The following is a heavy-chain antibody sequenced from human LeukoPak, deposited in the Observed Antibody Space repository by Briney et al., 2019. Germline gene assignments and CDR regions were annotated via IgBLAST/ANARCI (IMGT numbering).Heavy chain of an antibody. CDR1: GGSISGYH. CDR3: ARDRQGYCSSTSCWKDAFDI. Sequence: PSETLSLTCNVSGGSISGYHWSWIRQPPGKGLEWIGYIYHSGSTYYNPSLKSRVTISVDRSKNQFSLKLSSVTASDTAVYYCARDRQGYCSSTSCWKDAFDIWGQGTMVTVSS. CDR2: IYHSGST. D-gene: IGHD2-2*01. J-gene: IGHJ3*02. V-gene: IGHV4-59*12.